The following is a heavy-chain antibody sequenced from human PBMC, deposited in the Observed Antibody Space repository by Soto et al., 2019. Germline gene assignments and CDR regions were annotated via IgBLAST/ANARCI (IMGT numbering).Heavy chain of an antibody. J-gene: IGHJ4*02. CDR3: ARDVGYCSGGSCYSFFDY. Sequence: ASVKVSCKASGYTFTSYGISWVRQAPGQGLEWMGWISAYNGNTNYAQKLQGRVTMTTDTSTSTAYMELRSLRSDDTAVYYCARDVGYCSGGSCYSFFDYWGQGTLVTAPQ. D-gene: IGHD2-15*01. CDR2: ISAYNGNT. CDR1: GYTFTSYG. V-gene: IGHV1-18*01.